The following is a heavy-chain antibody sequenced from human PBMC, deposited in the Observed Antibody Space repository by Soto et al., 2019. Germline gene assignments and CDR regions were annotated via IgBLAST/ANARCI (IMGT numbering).Heavy chain of an antibody. CDR1: GFSISNYW. D-gene: IGHD2-15*01. CDR3: ARGGTVVVVVLPT. J-gene: IGHJ4*02. CDR2: INQDGSEK. V-gene: IGHV3-7*01. Sequence: EMQLVGSGGGLVQPGGSLRLSCAASGFSISNYWMHWVRQAPGKGLEWVANINQDGSEKYYVDSVKGRFTISRDNAKNSLYLQMNSLKTEDTAVYYCARGGTVVVVVLPTWGQGTLVTVSS.